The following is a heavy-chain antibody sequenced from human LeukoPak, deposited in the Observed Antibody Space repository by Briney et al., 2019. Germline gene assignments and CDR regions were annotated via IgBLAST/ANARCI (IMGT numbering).Heavy chain of an antibody. CDR1: GGSISTYY. J-gene: IGHJ4*02. CDR2: IYYSGTT. D-gene: IGHD2-8*02. Sequence: PSETLSLTCTVSGGSISTYYWSWLRQPPGKGLEWIGFIYYSGTTNYNPSLKSRVTISVDTSKNQFSLNLSSVTAADTAVYYCARLPAYCTGGICYYFHYWGQGALVTVSS. CDR3: ARLPAYCTGGICYYFHY. V-gene: IGHV4-59*01.